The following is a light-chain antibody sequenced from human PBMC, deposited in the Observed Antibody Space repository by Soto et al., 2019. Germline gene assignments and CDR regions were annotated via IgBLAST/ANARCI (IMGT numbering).Light chain of an antibody. CDR1: SSNIGAGYD. Sequence: QSVLTQPPSVSGAPGQRVTISCSGSSSNIGAGYDVQWYRQFPGTAPKLIIYANSDRPSRVPDRFSGSKSGTSASLAITGLQAEDEADYYCQSYDSSLIVSKVFGTGTKVTVL. J-gene: IGLJ1*01. CDR3: QSYDSSLIVSKV. CDR2: ANS. V-gene: IGLV1-40*01.